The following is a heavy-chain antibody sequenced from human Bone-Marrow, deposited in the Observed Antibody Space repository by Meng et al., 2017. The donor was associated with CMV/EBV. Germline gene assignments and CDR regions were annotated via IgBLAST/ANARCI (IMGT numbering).Heavy chain of an antibody. D-gene: IGHD6-6*01. J-gene: IGHJ6*02. Sequence: SETLSLTCAVYGGSFSGYYWSWIRQPPGKGLEWIGEINHSGSTNYNPSLKSRVTISVDTSKNQFSLKLSSVTAADTAVYCCARVRGAARVTYYYYYGMDVWGQGTTVTVSS. V-gene: IGHV4-34*01. CDR2: INHSGST. CDR1: GGSFSGYY. CDR3: ARVRGAARVTYYYYYGMDV.